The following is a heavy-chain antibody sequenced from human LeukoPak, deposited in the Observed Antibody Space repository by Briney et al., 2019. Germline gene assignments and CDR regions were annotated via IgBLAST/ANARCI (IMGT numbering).Heavy chain of an antibody. CDR3: ARDLREWIRSYYYFDY. D-gene: IGHD5-12*01. J-gene: IGHJ4*02. CDR1: GFTFSSYG. Sequence: GGSLRLSCAASGFTFSSYGMHWVRQAPGKGLEWVAVIWYDGSNKYYADSVKGRFTISRDNSKNTLYLQMNSLRAEDTAVYYCARDLREWIRSYYYFDYWGQGTLVTVSS. V-gene: IGHV3-33*08. CDR2: IWYDGSNK.